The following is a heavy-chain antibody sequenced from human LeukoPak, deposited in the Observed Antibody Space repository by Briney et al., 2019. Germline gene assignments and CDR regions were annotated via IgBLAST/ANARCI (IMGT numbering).Heavy chain of an antibody. CDR1: GFTVSSNY. CDR3: ARGSTIFGVVIMGNY. D-gene: IGHD3-3*01. Sequence: GGSLRLSCAASGFTVSSNYMNWVSQAPGKGMEWVSVIYSGGSTYYADSVKGRFTISRDNSKNTLYLQMNSLRAEDTAVYYCARGSTIFGVVIMGNYWGQGTLVTVSS. V-gene: IGHV3-53*01. J-gene: IGHJ4*02. CDR2: IYSGGST.